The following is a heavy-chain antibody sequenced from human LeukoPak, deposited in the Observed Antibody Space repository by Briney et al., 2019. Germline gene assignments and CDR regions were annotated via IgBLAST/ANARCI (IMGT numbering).Heavy chain of an antibody. V-gene: IGHV3-30*18. J-gene: IGHJ4*02. D-gene: IGHD6-19*01. Sequence: GGSLRLSCAASGFTFSSYGMHWVRQAPGKGLEWVAVISYDGSNKYYADSVKGRFIISRDNSKNTLYLQMNSLRAEDTAVYYCAKDRGSGWSNFDYWGQGTLVTVSS. CDR3: AKDRGSGWSNFDY. CDR2: ISYDGSNK. CDR1: GFTFSSYG.